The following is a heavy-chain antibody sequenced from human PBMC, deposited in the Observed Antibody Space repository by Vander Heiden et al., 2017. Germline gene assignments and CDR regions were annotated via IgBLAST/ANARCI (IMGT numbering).Heavy chain of an antibody. CDR3: AKPRLNGVVDY. CDR1: VFIFSSDA. D-gene: IGHD2-8*01. V-gene: IGHV3-23*01. J-gene: IGHJ4*02. CDR2: ISGSGGST. Sequence: EVQLLESAGGLVQPGGSLRLSCAASVFIFSSDAMSWVRQAPGKGLEWVSAISGSGGSTYYADSVKGRFTISRDNSKNTLYLQMNSLRAEDTAVYYCAKPRLNGVVDYWGQGTLVTVSS.